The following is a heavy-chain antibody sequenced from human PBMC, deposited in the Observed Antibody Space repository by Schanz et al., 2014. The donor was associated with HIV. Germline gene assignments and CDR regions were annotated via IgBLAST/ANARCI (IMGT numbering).Heavy chain of an antibody. CDR2: IIPLFGTS. CDR3: ARDSPVAAGTLDY. CDR1: GGTFINYA. V-gene: IGHV1-69*01. J-gene: IGHJ4*02. D-gene: IGHD6-13*01. Sequence: QVQLVQSGAEVKMPGSSVKVFCRASGGTFINYAFSWVRQAPGQGLEWMGGIIPLFGTSNYAQKFQGRATITADESTSTAYMELSSLRSEDTAVYHCARDSPVAAGTLDYWGQGTLVTVSS.